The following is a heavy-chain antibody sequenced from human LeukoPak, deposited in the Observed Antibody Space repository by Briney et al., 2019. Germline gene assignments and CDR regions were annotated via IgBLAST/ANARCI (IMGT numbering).Heavy chain of an antibody. D-gene: IGHD6-19*01. V-gene: IGHV3-74*01. CDR2: INNDGSTT. CDR3: ARTYSSFDY. CDR1: GVTFTSYW. J-gene: IGHJ4*02. Sequence: GGSLRLSCAASGVTFTSYWMHWVRQAPGKGLVWVSRINNDGSTTAYADSVKGRFTISRDNAKNTLYLQMNSLRAEDTAVYYCARTYSSFDYWGQGTLVTVSS.